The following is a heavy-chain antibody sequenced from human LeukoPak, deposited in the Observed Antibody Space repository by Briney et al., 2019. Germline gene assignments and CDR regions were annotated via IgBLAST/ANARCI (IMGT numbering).Heavy chain of an antibody. CDR2: LGARGDKT. CDR1: GFTFSNYG. CDR3: ARIDPASHY. Sequence: PGGSLRLSCAASGFTFSNYGLTWVRQAPGKGLEWVSSLGARGDKTYYAGSVKGRFTISRDNSKNALYLQMNTLGAEDTAVYCCARIDPASHYWGQGTLATVSS. V-gene: IGHV3-23*01. J-gene: IGHJ4*02.